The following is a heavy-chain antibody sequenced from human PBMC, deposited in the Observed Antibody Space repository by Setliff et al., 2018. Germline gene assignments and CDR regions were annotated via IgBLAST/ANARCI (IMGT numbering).Heavy chain of an antibody. CDR1: GYTFTGYY. D-gene: IGHD3-3*01. J-gene: IGHJ4*02. CDR2: INPNSGGT. V-gene: IGHV1-2*04. CDR3: ARRETYYNFWSGYYDY. Sequence: ASVKVSCKASGYTFTGYYMHWVRQAPGQGLEWMGWINPNSGGTNYAQKSQGWVTVTCDTSISTAYMELSRLRSDETAVYYCARRETYYNFWSGYYDYWGQGSLVTVSS.